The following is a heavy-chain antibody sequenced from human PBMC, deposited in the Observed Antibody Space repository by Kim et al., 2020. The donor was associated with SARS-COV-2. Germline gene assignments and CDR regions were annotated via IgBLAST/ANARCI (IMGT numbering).Heavy chain of an antibody. CDR3: TSGHNYFYY. CDR1: GFTFSSYA. J-gene: IGHJ4*01. V-gene: IGHV3-30*04. Sequence: GGSLRLSCAASGFTFSSYAMPWVRQAPGKGLEWVAVTTYDGSNTYYADSVKGRFTLSRDNSKNTLYLQMNSLRAEDTAVYYCTSGHNYFYYWCHGTLVT. CDR2: TTYDGSNT.